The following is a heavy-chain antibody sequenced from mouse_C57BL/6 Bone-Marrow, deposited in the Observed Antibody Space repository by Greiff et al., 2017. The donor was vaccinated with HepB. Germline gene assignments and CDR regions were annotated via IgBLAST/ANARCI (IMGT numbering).Heavy chain of an antibody. CDR3: ARWGVWYFDV. J-gene: IGHJ1*03. CDR2: IHPNSGST. CDR1: GYTFTSYW. Sequence: QVQLQQPGAELVKPGASVTLSCKASGYTFTSYWMHWVKQRPGQGLEWIGMIHPNSGSTNYNEKFKSKATLTVDKSSSTAYMQLSSLTSEDSAVYYCARWGVWYFDVWGTGTTVTVSS. V-gene: IGHV1-64*01.